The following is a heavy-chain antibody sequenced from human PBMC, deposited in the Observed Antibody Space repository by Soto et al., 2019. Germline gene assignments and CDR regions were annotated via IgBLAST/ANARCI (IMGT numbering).Heavy chain of an antibody. V-gene: IGHV1-18*01. CDR1: GYTFTSYG. D-gene: IGHD3-3*01. J-gene: IGHJ6*03. CDR3: ARARQPDFLSGYYLSRYYYYYMDV. Sequence: QVQLVQSGAEVKKPGASVKVSCKASGYTFTSYGISWVRQAPGQGLEWMGWISAYNGNTNYAQKLQGRVTMTTDTTTSTAYMELRSLRSDDTAVYYCARARQPDFLSGYYLSRYYYYYMDVWGKGTTVTVSS. CDR2: ISAYNGNT.